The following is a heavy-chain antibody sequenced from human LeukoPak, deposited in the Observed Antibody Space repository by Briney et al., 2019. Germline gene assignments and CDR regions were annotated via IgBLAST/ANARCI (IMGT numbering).Heavy chain of an antibody. CDR1: GGSISSYY. D-gene: IGHD2-2*01. J-gene: IGHJ4*02. CDR3: ARDLRYCSSTSCLEPFDY. Sequence: SETLSLTCTVSGGSISSYYWSWIRQPPGKGLEWIGYIYYSGSTNYNPSLKSRVTISVDTSKNQFSLKLSSVTAADTAVYYCARDLRYCSSTSCLEPFDYWGQGTLVTASS. V-gene: IGHV4-59*01. CDR2: IYYSGST.